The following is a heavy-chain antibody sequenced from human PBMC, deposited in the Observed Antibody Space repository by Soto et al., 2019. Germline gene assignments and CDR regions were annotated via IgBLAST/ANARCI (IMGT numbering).Heavy chain of an antibody. J-gene: IGHJ6*02. D-gene: IGHD3-10*01. CDR1: GFTFSNAW. Sequence: PGGSLRLSCAASGFTFSNAWMSWVRQAPGKGLEWVGRIKSKTDGGTTDYAAPVKGRFTISRDDSKNTLYLQMNSLKTEDTAVYYCTTAALLLIYGMDVWGQGTTVTVSS. CDR2: IKSKTDGGTT. V-gene: IGHV3-15*01. CDR3: TTAALLLIYGMDV.